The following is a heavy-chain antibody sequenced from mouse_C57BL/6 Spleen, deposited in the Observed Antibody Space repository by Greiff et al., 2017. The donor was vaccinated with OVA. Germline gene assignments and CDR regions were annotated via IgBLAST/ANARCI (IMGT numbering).Heavy chain of an antibody. CDR1: GFTFSSYA. J-gene: IGHJ1*03. V-gene: IGHV5-4*01. Sequence: EVQRVESGGGLVKPGGSLKLSCAASGFTFSSYAMSWVRQTPEKRLEWVATISDGGSYTYYPDNVKGRFTISRDNAKNNLYLQMSHLKSEDTAMYYCARDREVYYGSSDWYFDVWGTGTTVTVSS. D-gene: IGHD1-1*01. CDR2: ISDGGSYT. CDR3: ARDREVYYGSSDWYFDV.